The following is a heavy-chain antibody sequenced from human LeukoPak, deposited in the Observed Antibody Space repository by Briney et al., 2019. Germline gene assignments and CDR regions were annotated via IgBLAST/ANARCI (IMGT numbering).Heavy chain of an antibody. CDR1: GFTFSSYA. CDR3: TTDEQWLVEFDY. J-gene: IGHJ4*02. D-gene: IGHD6-19*01. Sequence: PGGSLRLSCAASGFTFSSYAMSWVRQAPGKGLEWVSAISGSGGSTYYADSVKGRFTISRDNSKNTLYLQMNSLRAEDTAVYYCTTDEQWLVEFDYWGQGTLVTVSS. V-gene: IGHV3-23*01. CDR2: ISGSGGST.